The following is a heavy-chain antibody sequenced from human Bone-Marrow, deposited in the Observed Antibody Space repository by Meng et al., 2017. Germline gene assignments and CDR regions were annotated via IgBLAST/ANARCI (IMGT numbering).Heavy chain of an antibody. CDR3: TNDRLDH. CDR1: GFTFSGHW. J-gene: IGHJ1*01. V-gene: IGHV3-74*01. D-gene: IGHD3-16*01. CDR2: IIPDGTGK. Sequence: GESLKISCAASGFTFSGHWMHWVRQAPGKGLVWVSRIIPDGTGKTYVDSVKGRFTISRDSAKNMLYLQMNSLRAEDTAVYYCTNDRLDHWGQGTLVTVSS.